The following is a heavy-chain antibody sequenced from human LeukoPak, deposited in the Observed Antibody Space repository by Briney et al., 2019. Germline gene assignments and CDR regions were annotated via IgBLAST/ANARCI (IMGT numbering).Heavy chain of an antibody. CDR2: ISGSGGGT. Sequence: TGGSLRLSCAASGFSLSEYAMSWVRQAPGKGLEWVSAISGSGGGTYYADSVKGRFTISRDNSKNTLNLQMSSLRAEDTAVYYCARGDYGGNPDAFDIWGQETMVTVSS. J-gene: IGHJ3*02. CDR3: ARGDYGGNPDAFDI. D-gene: IGHD4-23*01. V-gene: IGHV3-23*01. CDR1: GFSLSEYA.